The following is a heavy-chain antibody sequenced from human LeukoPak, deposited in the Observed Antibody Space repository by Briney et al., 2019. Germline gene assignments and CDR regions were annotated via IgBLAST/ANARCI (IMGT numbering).Heavy chain of an antibody. J-gene: IGHJ4*02. V-gene: IGHV1-46*01. CDR1: GYTFTSYY. CDR3: ARVEGSSGWYYPFDY. D-gene: IGHD6-19*01. CDR2: INPSGGST. Sequence: GASVEVSCKASGYTFTSYYMHWVRQAPGQGLEWMGIINPSGGSTSYAQKFQGRVTMTRDTSTSTVYMELSSLRSEDTAVYYCARVEGSSGWYYPFDYWGQGTLVTVSS.